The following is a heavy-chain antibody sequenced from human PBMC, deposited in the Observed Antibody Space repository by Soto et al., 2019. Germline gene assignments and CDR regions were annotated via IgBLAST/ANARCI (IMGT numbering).Heavy chain of an antibody. Sequence: PGESLKISCQGSGYSFASYWIGWVRQMPGKDLEWMGIIYPGDSDTRYSPSFQGQVTISADKSLRTAYLQWTSLKASDTALYYCAGTRSSTLGFYYDGMDVWGQGTTVTVSS. D-gene: IGHD6-6*01. V-gene: IGHV5-51*01. CDR1: GYSFASYW. J-gene: IGHJ6*02. CDR3: AGTRSSTLGFYYDGMDV. CDR2: IYPGDSDT.